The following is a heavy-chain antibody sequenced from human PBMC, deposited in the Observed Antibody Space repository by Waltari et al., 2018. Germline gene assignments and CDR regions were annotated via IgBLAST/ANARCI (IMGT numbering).Heavy chain of an antibody. D-gene: IGHD1-26*01. CDR3: ARERWDRVDI. V-gene: IGHV3-48*03. J-gene: IGHJ3*02. Sequence: EVQLVESGGGLVQPGGSLRLSCAASGFTFSSYEMNWVRQAPGKGLEWVSYISSSGSTIYYADSGKGRFTISRDNAKNSLYLQMNSLRAEDTAVYYCARERWDRVDIWGQGTMVTVSS. CDR2: ISSSGSTI. CDR1: GFTFSSYE.